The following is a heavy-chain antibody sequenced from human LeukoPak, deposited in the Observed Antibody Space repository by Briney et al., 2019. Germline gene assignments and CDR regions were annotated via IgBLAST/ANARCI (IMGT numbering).Heavy chain of an antibody. D-gene: IGHD6-19*01. CDR1: GGSISSYY. J-gene: IGHJ4*02. V-gene: IGHV4-59*08. Sequence: SETLSLTCTVSGGSISSYYWSWIRQPPGKGLEWIGYIHYSGSTIYSPSLKSRVTISLDTANNQFSLRLSSVTAADTAVYYCARPIPAYSGSAWYYFDFWGQGTLVTVSS. CDR3: ARPIPAYSGSAWYYFDF. CDR2: IHYSGST.